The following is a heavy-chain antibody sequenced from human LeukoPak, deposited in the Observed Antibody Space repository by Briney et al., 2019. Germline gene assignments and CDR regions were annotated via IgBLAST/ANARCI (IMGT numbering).Heavy chain of an antibody. CDR3: ARGTYDFWSGYSINYYYYGMDV. CDR2: IYTSGST. Sequence: PSETLSLTCTVSGGSISSYYWSWIRQPAGKGLEWIGRIYTSGSTNYNPSLKSRVTMSVDTSKNQFSLKLSSVTAADTAVYYCARGTYDFWSGYSINYYYYGMDVWGQGTTVTVSS. CDR1: GGSISSYY. V-gene: IGHV4-4*07. J-gene: IGHJ6*02. D-gene: IGHD3-3*01.